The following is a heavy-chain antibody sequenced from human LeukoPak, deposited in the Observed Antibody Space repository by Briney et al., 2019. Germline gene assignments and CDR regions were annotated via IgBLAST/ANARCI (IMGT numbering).Heavy chain of an antibody. V-gene: IGHV4-59*12. CDR2: IYDSGST. CDR3: ARVSVGAYASRWFDP. D-gene: IGHD1-26*01. Sequence: SETLSLTCSVSGGSISSYYWSWIRQTPGKGLEWIGYIYDSGSTTYSPSLESRLTISVDTSKNQFSLKLSSVTAADTAVYYCARVSVGAYASRWFDPWGQGTLVTVSS. CDR1: GGSISSYY. J-gene: IGHJ5*02.